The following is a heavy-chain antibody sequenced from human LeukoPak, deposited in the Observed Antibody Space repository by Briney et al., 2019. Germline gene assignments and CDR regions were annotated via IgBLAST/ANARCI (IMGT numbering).Heavy chain of an antibody. CDR3: AKAQQLWYHFDY. CDR2: ISWSGGTV. Sequence: GGSLRLSCAASGFTFDDYAMHWVRQAPGKGLEWVSGISWSGGTVNYADSVKGRFTISRDNAKNSLYLQMNSLGAKDTAVYYCAKAQQLWYHFDYWGQGTLVTVSS. CDR1: GFTFDDYA. V-gene: IGHV3-9*01. J-gene: IGHJ4*02. D-gene: IGHD5-18*01.